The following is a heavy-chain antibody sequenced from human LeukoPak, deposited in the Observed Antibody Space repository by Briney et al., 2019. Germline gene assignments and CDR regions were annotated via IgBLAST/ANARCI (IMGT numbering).Heavy chain of an antibody. CDR2: ISGSGGST. CDR3: AKARSNIVVVPAPFDP. V-gene: IGHV3-23*01. J-gene: IGHJ5*02. CDR1: GFTFSSYA. D-gene: IGHD2-2*01. Sequence: GGSLRLSCAASGFTFSSYAMSWVRQAPGKGLEWVSAISGSGGSTYYADSVKGRFTISRDNSKNTLYLQMNSLRAEDTAVYYCAKARSNIVVVPAPFDPWGQGTLVTVSS.